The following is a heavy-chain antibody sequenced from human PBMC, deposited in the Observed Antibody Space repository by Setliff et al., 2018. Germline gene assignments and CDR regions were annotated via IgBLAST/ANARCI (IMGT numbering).Heavy chain of an antibody. CDR1: GFNFYVYT. Sequence: PGGSLRLSCAASGFNFYVYTMEWVRQAPGKGLEWVSSISVNSNYIYYADSVKGRLTVSRDNAKNSLYLQMDSLTAEDTAVYYCARGSVSGTTHPSDYWGQGTLVTVSS. V-gene: IGHV3-21*01. CDR3: ARGSVSGTTHPSDY. D-gene: IGHD1-7*01. CDR2: ISVNSNYI. J-gene: IGHJ4*02.